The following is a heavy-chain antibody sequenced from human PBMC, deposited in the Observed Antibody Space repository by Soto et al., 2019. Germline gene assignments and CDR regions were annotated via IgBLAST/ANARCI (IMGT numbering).Heavy chain of an antibody. V-gene: IGHV1-3*01. J-gene: IGHJ4*02. CDR1: GYTFTSYA. D-gene: IGHD2-21*01. CDR2: INAGNGNR. CDR3: AREVWDY. Sequence: ASVKVSCKASGYTFTSYAMHWVRQAPGQRLEWMGWINAGNGNRKYSQKFQGRVTITRDTSASTAYMELSSLRPEDTAVYYCAREVWDYWGQGTLVTVSS.